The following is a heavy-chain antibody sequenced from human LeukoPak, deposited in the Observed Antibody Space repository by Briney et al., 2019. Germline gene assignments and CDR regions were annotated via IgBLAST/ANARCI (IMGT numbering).Heavy chain of an antibody. Sequence: GASVKVSCKASGYTFTSYGISWVRQAPGQGLEWMGWVNPNSGGTNYAQKFQGRVTMTRDTSISTAYMELSRLRSDDTAVYYCASTWELVDGLDYWGQGTLVTVSS. CDR2: VNPNSGGT. CDR3: ASTWELVDGLDY. J-gene: IGHJ4*02. V-gene: IGHV1-2*02. CDR1: GYTFTSYG. D-gene: IGHD1-26*01.